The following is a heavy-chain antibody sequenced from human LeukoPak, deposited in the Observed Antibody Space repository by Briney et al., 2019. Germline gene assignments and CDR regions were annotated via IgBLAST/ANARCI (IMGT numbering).Heavy chain of an antibody. CDR2: ISYDGSNK. J-gene: IGHJ4*02. V-gene: IGHV3-30*18. Sequence: GGSLRLSCAASRFTFSSYGMHWVRQAPGKGLEWVAVISYDGSNKYYADSVKGRFTISRDNSKNTLYLQMNSLRAEDTAVYYCAKDNYYGSGSYDYWGQGTLVTVSS. CDR3: AKDNYYGSGSYDY. D-gene: IGHD3-10*01. CDR1: RFTFSSYG.